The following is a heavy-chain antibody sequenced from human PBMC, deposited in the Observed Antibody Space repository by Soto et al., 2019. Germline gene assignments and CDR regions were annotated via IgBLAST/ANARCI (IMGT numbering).Heavy chain of an antibody. CDR2: INHSGST. V-gene: IGHV4-34*01. CDR3: ARGPYFTNGVCYSILYIQL. CDR1: GGSFSGYY. J-gene: IGHJ1*01. D-gene: IGHD2-8*01. Sequence: SETLSLSCAVYGGSFSGYYWSWIRQPPGKGLEWIGEINHSGSTNYNPSLKSRVTISVDTSKNQFSLKLSSVTAADTAVYYCARGPYFTNGVCYSILYIQLWGQDTLVTVSS.